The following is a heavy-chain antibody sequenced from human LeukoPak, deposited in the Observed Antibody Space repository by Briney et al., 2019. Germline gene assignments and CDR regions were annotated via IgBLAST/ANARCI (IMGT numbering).Heavy chain of an antibody. V-gene: IGHV3-7*03. J-gene: IGHJ4*02. CDR3: ARRGSTDY. CDR2: IKEDGSKK. D-gene: IGHD2/OR15-2a*01. Sequence: PGGPLRLSCAASGFSLSGYWMTWARQARGKGREWGANIKEDGSKKYYADFVKGRFTISRDNAKNSVDLQMNSLRAEDTAVYCCARRGSTDYWGQGTLVTVSS. CDR1: GFSLSGYW.